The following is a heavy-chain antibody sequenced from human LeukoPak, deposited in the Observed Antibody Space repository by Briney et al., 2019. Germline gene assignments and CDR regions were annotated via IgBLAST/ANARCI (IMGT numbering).Heavy chain of an antibody. CDR1: GYTFTSYG. CDR3: ARIGIVGATRYYFDY. J-gene: IGHJ4*02. D-gene: IGHD1-26*01. V-gene: IGHV1-18*01. CDR2: ISAYNGNT. Sequence: ASVKVSCQASGYTFTSYGISWVRQAPGQGLEWMGWISAYNGNTNYAQKLQGRVTMTTDTSTSTAYMELRSLRSDDTAVYYCARIGIVGATRYYFDYWGQGTLVTVSS.